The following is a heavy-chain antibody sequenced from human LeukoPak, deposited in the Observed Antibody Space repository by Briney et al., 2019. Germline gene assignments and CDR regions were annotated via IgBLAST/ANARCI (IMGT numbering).Heavy chain of an antibody. J-gene: IGHJ5*02. D-gene: IGHD6-13*01. V-gene: IGHV5-51*01. Sequence: GESLKISCKGSGYSFTSYWIGWVRQMPGKGLEWMGIIYPGDSDTRYSPSFQGQVTISADKTISTAYLQWSSLKASDTAMYYCARHAWYSSSWQTNWFDPWGQGTLVTVSS. CDR1: GYSFTSYW. CDR2: IYPGDSDT. CDR3: ARHAWYSSSWQTNWFDP.